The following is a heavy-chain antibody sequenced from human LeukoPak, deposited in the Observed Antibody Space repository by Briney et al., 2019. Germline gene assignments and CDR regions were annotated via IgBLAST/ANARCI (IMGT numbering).Heavy chain of an antibody. CDR2: INPNSGGT. J-gene: IGHJ4*02. CDR3: ARDLMRDYSTYFDY. Sequence: GASVKVSCKASGYTFTGYYMHWVRQAPGQGLEWMGWINPNSGGTNYAQKFQGRVTMTRDTSISTAYMELSRLRSDDTAVYYCARDLMRDYSTYFDYWGQGTLVTVSS. V-gene: IGHV1-2*02. CDR1: GYTFTGYY. D-gene: IGHD4-11*01.